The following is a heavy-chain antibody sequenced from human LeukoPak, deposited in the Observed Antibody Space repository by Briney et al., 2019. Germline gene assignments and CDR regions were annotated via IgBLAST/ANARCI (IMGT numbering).Heavy chain of an antibody. V-gene: IGHV4-39*01. J-gene: IGHJ4*02. D-gene: IGHD6-6*01. CDR1: DGSITTSSYY. Sequence: RSETLSLTCTVSDGSITTSSYYWGRIPQPPGKGLEWIGRVFSGGRTYYNPSIKSRVAVYVDTSKYQVSLKLVTVTAADTAVYSSASHQYSCSCFDYWGQGILVTVSS. CDR2: VFSGGRT. CDR3: ASHQYSCSCFDY.